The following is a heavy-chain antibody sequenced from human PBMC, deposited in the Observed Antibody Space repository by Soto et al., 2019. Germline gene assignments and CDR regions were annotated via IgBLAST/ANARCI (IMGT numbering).Heavy chain of an antibody. CDR1: GFTFTNYW. V-gene: IGHV3-7*02. CDR2: TKQEESDT. CDR3: VTIDAVTFNY. D-gene: IGHD4-4*01. Sequence: EVQLVESGGGLVQPGGSLRLSCTTSGFTFTNYWMAWVRQAPGKGLEWLGNTKQEESDTYYAGSVESRFTISRNNAKNSLYLQMNSLRAEVTAVYSCVTIDAVTFNYRGLGTLVTVSS. J-gene: IGHJ4*02.